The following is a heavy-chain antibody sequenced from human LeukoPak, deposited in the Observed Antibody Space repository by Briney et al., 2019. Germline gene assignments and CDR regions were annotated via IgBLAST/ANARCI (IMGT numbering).Heavy chain of an antibody. CDR2: ISGTAVDT. CDR1: GFTFTTYA. D-gene: IGHD1-1*01. J-gene: IGHJ4*02. V-gene: IGHV3-23*01. CDR3: AGLSGTYGTTSRVLDS. Sequence: GGSLRLSCAASGFTFTTYAVIWVRQAPGKGLEWVSAISGTAVDTFYADSVKGRFTISRDNSDNTVSLQVNSLRAEDTAVYYCAGLSGTYGTTSRVLDSWGQGTLVIVSS.